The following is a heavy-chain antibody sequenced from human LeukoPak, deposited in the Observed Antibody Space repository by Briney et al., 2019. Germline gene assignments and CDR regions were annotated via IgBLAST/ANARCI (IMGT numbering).Heavy chain of an antibody. Sequence: PGGSLRLSCAASGFTFSSHGMCWVRQAPGRGLEWVSSISIGGDTTYSDSVKGRFTISRDNSKSTLYLQMNSLRAEDTAVYYCARGTIFGVVIVAYWGQGTLVTVSS. CDR3: ARGTIFGVVIVAY. CDR1: GFTFSSHG. V-gene: IGHV3-23*01. D-gene: IGHD3-3*01. CDR2: ISIGGDTT. J-gene: IGHJ4*02.